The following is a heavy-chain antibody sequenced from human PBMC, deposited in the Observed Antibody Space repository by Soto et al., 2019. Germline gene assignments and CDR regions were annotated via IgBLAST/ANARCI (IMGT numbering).Heavy chain of an antibody. CDR3: AREVSKYSGYDFDY. Sequence: EVQLVASGGGLVKPGGSLRLSCAASGFTFSSYSMNWVRQAPGKGLEWVSSISSSSSYIYYADSVKGRFTISRDNAKNSLYLHMNSLRAEDTAVYYCAREVSKYSGYDFDYWGQGTLVTVSS. J-gene: IGHJ4*02. CDR1: GFTFSSYS. D-gene: IGHD5-12*01. V-gene: IGHV3-21*01. CDR2: ISSSSSYI.